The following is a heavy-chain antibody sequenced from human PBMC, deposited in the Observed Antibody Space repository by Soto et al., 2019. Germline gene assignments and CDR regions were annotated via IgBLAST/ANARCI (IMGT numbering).Heavy chain of an antibody. CDR2: IYPGDSDT. CDR1: GYTFTNYW. CDR3: AASIFYYGMDV. Sequence: GESLKISCKGSGYTFTNYWIGWVRQMPGKGLEWMGIIYPGDSDTKYNPSFQGQVSISADKSITTTYLQWSSLKASDTAIYYCAASIFYYGMDVWAKGPRSPSP. V-gene: IGHV5-51*01. J-gene: IGHJ6*02.